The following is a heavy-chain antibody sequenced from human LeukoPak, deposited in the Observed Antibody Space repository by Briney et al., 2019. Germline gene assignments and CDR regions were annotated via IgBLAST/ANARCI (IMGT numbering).Heavy chain of an antibody. CDR1: GGSISSGGYS. J-gene: IGHJ4*02. CDR2: IYHSGST. D-gene: IGHD2-15*01. CDR3: ARERAATLFDY. V-gene: IGHV4-30-2*01. Sequence: RSETLSLTCAVSGGSISSGGYSWSWIRRPPGKGLEWIGYIYHSGSTYYNPSLKSRVAISVDRSKNQFSLKLSSVTAADTAVYYCARERAATLFDYWGQGTLVAGSS.